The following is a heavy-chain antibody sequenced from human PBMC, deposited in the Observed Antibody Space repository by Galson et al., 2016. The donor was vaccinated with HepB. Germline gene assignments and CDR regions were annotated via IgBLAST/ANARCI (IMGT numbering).Heavy chain of an antibody. V-gene: IGHV3-30-3*01. J-gene: IGHJ4*02. CDR2: ISYDGSNR. Sequence: SLRLSCAASGFTFSLFAIHWVRQAPGKGLEWVAMISYDGSNRYYADSVKGRFTISRDKSKNTLYLQMDSLRIEDTAIYSCERARDRYGSGGPLDYWGQGNLVTVSS. CDR1: GFTFSLFA. D-gene: IGHD3-10*01. CDR3: ERARDRYGSGGPLDY.